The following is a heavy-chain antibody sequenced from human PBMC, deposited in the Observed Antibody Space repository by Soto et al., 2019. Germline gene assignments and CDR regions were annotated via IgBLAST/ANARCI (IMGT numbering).Heavy chain of an antibody. Sequence: SETLSLTCTVSGGSISSGGYYWSWIRQHPGKGLEWIGYIYYSGSTYYNPSLKSRVTISVDTSKNQFSLKLSSVTAADTAVYYCARGYYDYVWGSYRSGTDYYGMDVWGQGTTVTVSS. D-gene: IGHD3-16*02. V-gene: IGHV4-31*03. CDR1: GGSISSGGYY. J-gene: IGHJ6*02. CDR3: ARGYYDYVWGSYRSGTDYYGMDV. CDR2: IYYSGST.